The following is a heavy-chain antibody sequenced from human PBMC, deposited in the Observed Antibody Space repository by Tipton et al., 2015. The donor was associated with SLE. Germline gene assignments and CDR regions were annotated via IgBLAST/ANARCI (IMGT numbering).Heavy chain of an antibody. CDR3: GGGRSDTYASH. CDR2: IYYSGSP. V-gene: IGHV4-59*01. D-gene: IGHD5-18*01. Sequence: TLSLTCTVSGDYISSYYWSWIRQPPGKGLEWVGYIYYSGSPNYSPSLKSRVTISLDKSKNQFSLKLTSVTAADTAVYYCGGGRSDTYASHWGQGTLVTVSS. CDR1: GDYISSYY. J-gene: IGHJ4*02.